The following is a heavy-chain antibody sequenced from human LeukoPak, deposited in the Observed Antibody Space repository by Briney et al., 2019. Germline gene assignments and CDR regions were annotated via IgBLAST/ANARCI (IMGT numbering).Heavy chain of an antibody. V-gene: IGHV3-9*01. J-gene: IGHJ6*02. CDR2: ISWNSGSI. CDR3: ARDGDYYGMDV. CDR1: GFTFDDYA. Sequence: GGSLRLSCAASGFTFDDYAMHWVRQAPGKGLEWVSGISWNSGSIGYVDSVKGRFTISRDNAKNSLYLQMNSLRAEDTAVYYCARDGDYYGMDVWGQGTTVTVSS.